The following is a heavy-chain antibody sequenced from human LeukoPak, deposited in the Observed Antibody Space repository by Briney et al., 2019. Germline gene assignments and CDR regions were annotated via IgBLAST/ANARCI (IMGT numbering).Heavy chain of an antibody. CDR1: GGTFSSYA. CDR2: IIPIFGTA. V-gene: IGHV1-69*13. D-gene: IGHD5-18*01. Sequence: ASVKVSCKASGGTFSSYAISWVRQAPGRGLEWMGGIIPIFGTANYAQKFQGRVTITADESTSTAYMELSSLRSEDTAVYYCASTNGYRYDYWGQGTLVTVSS. J-gene: IGHJ4*02. CDR3: ASTNGYRYDY.